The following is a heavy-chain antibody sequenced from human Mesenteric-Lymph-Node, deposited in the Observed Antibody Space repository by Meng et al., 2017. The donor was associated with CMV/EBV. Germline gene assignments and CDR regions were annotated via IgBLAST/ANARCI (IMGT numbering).Heavy chain of an antibody. J-gene: IGHJ5*02. CDR2: IEGDGSQM. Sequence: GGSLRLSCAASGFNFGHLWMTWVRQTPGEGLEWVANIEGDGSQMAYADSVKGRFTISRDNTKNSLYLQMNSLRAEDTGVYHCAANLVGYTAGDSLGQGTLVTVSS. CDR1: GFNFGHLW. V-gene: IGHV3-7*02. D-gene: IGHD1-26*01. CDR3: AANLVGYTAGDS.